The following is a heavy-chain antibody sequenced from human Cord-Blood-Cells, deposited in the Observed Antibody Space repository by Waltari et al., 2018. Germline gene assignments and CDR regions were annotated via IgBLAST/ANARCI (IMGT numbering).Heavy chain of an antibody. J-gene: IGHJ6*02. CDR1: GGAVSGYY. CDR2: ITQSGST. Sequence: QVQLQQWSAGLWKSWGTRSLTCAVYGGAVSGYYWTWFRQPPGKGLEWIGVITQSGSTNYNPSLKSRVTISVDTSKNQFSLKLSSVTAADTAVYYCAILNYYYYYGMDVWGQGTTVTVSS. V-gene: IGHV4-34*01. CDR3: AILNYYYYYGMDV.